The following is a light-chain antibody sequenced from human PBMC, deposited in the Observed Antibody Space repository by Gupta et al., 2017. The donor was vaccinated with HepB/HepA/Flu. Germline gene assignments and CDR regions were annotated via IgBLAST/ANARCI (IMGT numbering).Light chain of an antibody. CDR1: LSIKSW. V-gene: IGKV1-5*03. CDR2: KAS. CDR3: HKYQSDYT. J-gene: IGKJ2*01. Sequence: DIQIAQSPSPLSASVGDRVTTTCRASLSIKSWWAWYQQKPGKAPKLLSYKASSLDSGVRSRFSGSGSGTDVTLTISSMQPVEFAIDDCHKYQSDYTFGQGTKLEIK.